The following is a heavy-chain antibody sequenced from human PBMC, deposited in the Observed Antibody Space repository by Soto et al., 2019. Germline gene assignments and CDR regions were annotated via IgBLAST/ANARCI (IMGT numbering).Heavy chain of an antibody. Sequence: PGGPLRLSCAASGFTFSSYGMHWVRQAPGKGLEWVAVISYDGSNKYYADSVKGRFTISRDNSKNTLYLQMNSLRAEDTAVYYCATGTAAAGNRAFDIWGQGTMVTVSS. D-gene: IGHD6-13*01. V-gene: IGHV3-30*03. J-gene: IGHJ3*02. CDR1: GFTFSSYG. CDR2: ISYDGSNK. CDR3: ATGTAAAGNRAFDI.